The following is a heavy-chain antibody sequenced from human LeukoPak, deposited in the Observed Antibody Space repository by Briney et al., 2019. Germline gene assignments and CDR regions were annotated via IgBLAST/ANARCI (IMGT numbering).Heavy chain of an antibody. CDR2: IYYSGST. J-gene: IGHJ4*02. V-gene: IGHV4-59*01. Sequence: PSETLSLTCTVSGGSISSYYWSWIRQPPGKGLEWIGYIYYSGSTNYNPSLKSRVTISVDTSKNQFSLKLSSVTAAHTAVYYCARSTGTTYPFDYWGQGTLVTVSS. D-gene: IGHD1-7*01. CDR3: ARSTGTTYPFDY. CDR1: GGSISSYY.